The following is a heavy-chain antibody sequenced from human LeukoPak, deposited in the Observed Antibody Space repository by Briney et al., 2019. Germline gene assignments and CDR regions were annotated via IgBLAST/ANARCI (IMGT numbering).Heavy chain of an antibody. J-gene: IGHJ4*02. Sequence: GGSLRLSCAASGFTFSSYAMSWVRQAPGKGLEWVSAISGSGGSTYYADSVKGRFTISRDNAKNSLYLQMNSLRAEDTAVYYCARVRVVVPAAPMDYWGQGTLVTVSS. V-gene: IGHV3-23*01. CDR1: GFTFSSYA. D-gene: IGHD2-2*01. CDR2: ISGSGGST. CDR3: ARVRVVVPAAPMDY.